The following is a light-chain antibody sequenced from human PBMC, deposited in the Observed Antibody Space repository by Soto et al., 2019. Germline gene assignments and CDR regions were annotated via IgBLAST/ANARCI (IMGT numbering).Light chain of an antibody. Sequence: EVVMTQSPATLSVSPGERATLSCKASQSVRSNLAWYQQKPGQAPRPIIYDATTRATGIPVRFSGSGSGTEFTLTISSLQSEDFATYYCQHYNSYSGAFGQGTKVDIK. J-gene: IGKJ1*01. CDR1: QSVRSN. V-gene: IGKV3-15*01. CDR3: QHYNSYSGA. CDR2: DAT.